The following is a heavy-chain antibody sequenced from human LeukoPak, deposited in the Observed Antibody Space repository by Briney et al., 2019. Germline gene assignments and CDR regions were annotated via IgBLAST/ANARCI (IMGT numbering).Heavy chain of an antibody. CDR1: GYTLTELS. Sequence: ASVKVSCKVSGYTLTELSMHWVRQAPGKGLEWMGGFDPEDGETIYAQKFQGRVTMTEDTSTDTAYMELSSLRSEDTAVYYCTSYRLVGDNGDATHYWGQGTLVTVSS. J-gene: IGHJ4*02. CDR3: TSYRLVGDNGDATHY. D-gene: IGHD4-17*01. CDR2: FDPEDGET. V-gene: IGHV1-24*01.